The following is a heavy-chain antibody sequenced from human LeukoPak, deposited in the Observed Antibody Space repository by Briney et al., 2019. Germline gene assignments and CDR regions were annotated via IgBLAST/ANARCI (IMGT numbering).Heavy chain of an antibody. Sequence: GGSLRLSCAASGFTFSSYSMNWFRQAPGKGLEWVSSISSSSSYIYYPDSMKGRFTISRDNAKNSLYLQMNSLRAEDTAVYYCARAAEGWYVGFDYWGQGTLVTVSS. J-gene: IGHJ4*02. D-gene: IGHD6-19*01. CDR2: ISSSSSYI. CDR3: ARAAEGWYVGFDY. V-gene: IGHV3-21*01. CDR1: GFTFSSYS.